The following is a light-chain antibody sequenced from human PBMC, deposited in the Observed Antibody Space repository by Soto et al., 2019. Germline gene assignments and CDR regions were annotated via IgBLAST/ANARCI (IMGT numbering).Light chain of an antibody. CDR3: QQSYITPWT. V-gene: IGKV1-39*01. CDR1: QSISSY. J-gene: IGKJ1*01. Sequence: DIQMTQSPSSLSASVGDRVTITCRASQSISSYLNWYQQKPGKAPKLLIYAASSLQSGVPSRFSCNGSGTDFTLTISSLQPEDFATYYCQQSYITPWTFGQGTKVEIK. CDR2: AAS.